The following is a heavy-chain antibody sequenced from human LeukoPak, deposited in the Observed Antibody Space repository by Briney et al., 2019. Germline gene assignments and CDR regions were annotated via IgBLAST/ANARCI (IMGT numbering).Heavy chain of an antibody. CDR3: ARDRNYYDSSGYYSAMVDY. CDR1: GGSVTNDNYF. Sequence: PSETLSLTCTVSGGSVTNDNYFWSWIRQPPGKGLEWIGYIYYSGSTYYNPSLKSRVTISVDTSKNQFSLKLSSVTAADTAVYYCARDRNYYDSSGYYSAMVDYWGQGTLVTVSS. J-gene: IGHJ4*02. CDR2: IYYSGST. V-gene: IGHV4-30-4*01. D-gene: IGHD3-22*01.